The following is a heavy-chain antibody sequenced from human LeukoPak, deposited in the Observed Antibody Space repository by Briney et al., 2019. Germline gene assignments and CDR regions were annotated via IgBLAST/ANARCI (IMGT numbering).Heavy chain of an antibody. CDR2: IIPIFGTA. J-gene: IGHJ4*02. D-gene: IGHD1-26*01. Sequence: ASVKVSCKASGGTFSSYAISWVRQAPGQGLEWMGGIIPIFGTANYAQKSQGRVTITADKSTSTAYMELSSLRSEDTAVYYCARELVGAEDGPWYFDYWGQGTLVTVSS. CDR3: ARELVGAEDGPWYFDY. CDR1: GGTFSSYA. V-gene: IGHV1-69*06.